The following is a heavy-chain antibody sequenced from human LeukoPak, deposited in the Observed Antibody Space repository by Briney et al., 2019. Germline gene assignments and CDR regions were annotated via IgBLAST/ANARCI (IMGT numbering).Heavy chain of an antibody. CDR2: ISYDGSNK. J-gene: IGHJ4*02. CDR1: GFTFSSYA. Sequence: GGSLRLSCAASGFTFSSYAMHWVRQAPGKGLEWVAVISYDGSNKYYADSVKGRFTISRDNSKNTLYLQMNSLRAEDTAVYYCARSYDSSGYYHFDCWGQGTLVTVSS. V-gene: IGHV3-30-3*01. D-gene: IGHD3-22*01. CDR3: ARSYDSSGYYHFDC.